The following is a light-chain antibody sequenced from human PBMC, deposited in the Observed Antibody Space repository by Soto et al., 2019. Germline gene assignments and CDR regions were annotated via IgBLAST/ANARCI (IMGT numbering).Light chain of an antibody. Sequence: EIVLTQSPATLSLSPGERATLSCRASQSISSYLAWYQQKPGQAPRLLIYDASNWATGIPARFSGSGSGTDFTLSISSLEPEDFAVYYCQQGSNWPTFCGGTKVEIK. V-gene: IGKV3-11*01. CDR2: DAS. J-gene: IGKJ4*01. CDR3: QQGSNWPT. CDR1: QSISSY.